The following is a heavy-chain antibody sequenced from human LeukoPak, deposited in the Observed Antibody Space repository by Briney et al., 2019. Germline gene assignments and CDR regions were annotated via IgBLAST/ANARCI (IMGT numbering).Heavy chain of an antibody. V-gene: IGHV4-4*02. D-gene: IGHD6-19*01. Sequence: SETLSLTCAVSVGSISSSNWWSWVRQPPGKGLEWIGEIYHSGSTNYNPSLKSRVTISVDKSKNQFSLKLSSVTAADTAVYYCARDMYSSGWYDYWGQGTLVTVSS. CDR3: ARDMYSSGWYDY. J-gene: IGHJ4*02. CDR1: VGSISSSNW. CDR2: IYHSGST.